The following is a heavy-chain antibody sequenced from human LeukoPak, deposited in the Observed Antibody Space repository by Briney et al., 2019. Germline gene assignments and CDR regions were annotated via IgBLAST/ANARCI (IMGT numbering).Heavy chain of an antibody. J-gene: IGHJ4*02. CDR3: VRSAYQDPDY. CDR1: GYNFTSNW. Sequence: GESLKISCKGSGYNFTSNWIAWVRQMPGKGLEWMGIIYPGDSDTKYSPSFQGQVTISADKSISTAYLQWSSLKASDTAIYYCVRSAYQDPDYWGQGTSVTVSS. D-gene: IGHD3-3*01. CDR2: IYPGDSDT. V-gene: IGHV5-51*01.